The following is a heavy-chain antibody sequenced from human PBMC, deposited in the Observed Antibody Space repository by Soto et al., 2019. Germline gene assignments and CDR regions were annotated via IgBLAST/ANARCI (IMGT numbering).Heavy chain of an antibody. CDR1: GFTFSSYA. CDR3: AKGEGWYLAFDI. V-gene: IGHV3-23*01. CDR2: ISGSGGST. Sequence: EVQLLESGGGLVQPGGSLRLSCAASGFTFSSYAMSWVRQAPGKGLEWVSAISGSGGSTYYADSVKGRFTISRDNSKNKLYLQMNSLRAEDTAVYYCAKGEGWYLAFDIWGQGTMVTVSS. D-gene: IGHD6-19*01. J-gene: IGHJ3*02.